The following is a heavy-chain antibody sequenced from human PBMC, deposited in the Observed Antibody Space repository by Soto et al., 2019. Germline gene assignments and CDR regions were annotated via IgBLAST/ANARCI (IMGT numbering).Heavy chain of an antibody. Sequence: SETLSLTCTVSGGSISSYYWSWIRQPPGKGLEWIGYIYYSGSTNYNPSLKSRVTISVDTSKNQFSLKLSSVTAADTAVYYCARLAARRLYYMDVWGKGTTVTVSS. J-gene: IGHJ6*03. CDR3: ARLAARRLYYMDV. CDR2: IYYSGST. V-gene: IGHV4-59*01. CDR1: GGSISSYY. D-gene: IGHD6-6*01.